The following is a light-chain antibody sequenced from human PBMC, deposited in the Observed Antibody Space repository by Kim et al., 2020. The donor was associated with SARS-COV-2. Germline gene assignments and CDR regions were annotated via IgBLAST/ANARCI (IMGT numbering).Light chain of an antibody. CDR1: SRKTSY. J-gene: IGLJ2*01. Sequence: SSELTQDHAVSVALGQTVTITCRGDSRKTSYAGWSQQKAGKAPILVIYDKNSRPSGVPDRFSGSSSGNTASLTITGAQAEDEADYYCNSRDTTGHHVVFGGGTKVPVL. CDR3: NSRDTTGHHVV. CDR2: DKN. V-gene: IGLV3-19*01.